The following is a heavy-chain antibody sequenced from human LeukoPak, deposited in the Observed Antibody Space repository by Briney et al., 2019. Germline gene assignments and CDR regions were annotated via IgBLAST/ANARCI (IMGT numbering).Heavy chain of an antibody. CDR2: IIPIFGTA. V-gene: IGHV1-69*05. J-gene: IGHJ5*02. Sequence: GASVKVSCKASGGTFSSYAISWVRQAPGQGLEWVGGIIPIFGTANYAQKFQGRVTITTDESTSTAYMELSSLRSEDTAVCYCARALVTYGDYDVPMYNWFDPWGQGTLVTVSS. D-gene: IGHD4-17*01. CDR1: GGTFSSYA. CDR3: ARALVTYGDYDVPMYNWFDP.